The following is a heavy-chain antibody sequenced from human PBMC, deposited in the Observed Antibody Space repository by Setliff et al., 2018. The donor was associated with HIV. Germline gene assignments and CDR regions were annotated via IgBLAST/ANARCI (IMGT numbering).Heavy chain of an antibody. J-gene: IGHJ4*02. CDR2: ISTSGST. V-gene: IGHV4-61*09. D-gene: IGHD1-26*01. CDR1: GGSISSGSYY. Sequence: PSETLSLTCTVSGGSISSGSYYWSWIRQPAGKGLEWIGHISTSGSTNYLPSLKSRVTISRDTSKNQFSLKLSSVTAADTAMYYCARGTFSGPDYWGQGTLVTVSS. CDR3: ARGTFSGPDY.